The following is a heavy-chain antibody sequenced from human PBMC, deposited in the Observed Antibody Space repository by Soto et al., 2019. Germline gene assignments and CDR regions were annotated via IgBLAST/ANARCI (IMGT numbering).Heavy chain of an antibody. V-gene: IGHV5-51*01. CDR2: IYPGDSDT. CDR1: GYSFTSYW. CDR3: ASRSSPRWLGPTFDDYYYYGMDV. D-gene: IGHD4-17*01. J-gene: IGHJ6*02. Sequence: GESLKISCKGSGYSFTSYWIGWVRQMPGKGLEWMGIIYPGDSDTRYSPSFQGQVTISADKSISTAYLQWSSLKASDTAMYYCASRSSPRWLGPTFDDYYYYGMDVWGQGTTVTVSS.